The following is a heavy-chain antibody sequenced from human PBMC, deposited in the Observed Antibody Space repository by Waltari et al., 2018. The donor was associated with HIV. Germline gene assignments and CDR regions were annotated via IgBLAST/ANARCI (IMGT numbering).Heavy chain of an antibody. J-gene: IGHJ6*02. CDR3: AKSQGSGTYYYGMDV. CDR1: GFTFSSYA. Sequence: EVQLLESGGGLVQPGGSLRLSCAASGFTFSSYAMSWVRQAPGKGLELVSAISGSGGSTYYADSVKGRFTISRDNSKNTLYLQMNSLRAKDTAVYYCAKSQGSGTYYYGMDVWGQGTTVTVSS. D-gene: IGHD3-10*01. V-gene: IGHV3-23*01. CDR2: ISGSGGST.